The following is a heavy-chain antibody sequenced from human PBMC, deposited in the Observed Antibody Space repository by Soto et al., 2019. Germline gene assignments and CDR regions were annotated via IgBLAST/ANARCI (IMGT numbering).Heavy chain of an antibody. Sequence: EVQLVESGGGVVRPGGSLRLSCAASGFTFDDYGMSWVRQAPGKGLEWVSGINWNAGSTGYADSVKGRFTISRDNARNSLYLQMNSLRAEDTALYHCARSYSASGSYYSALEYWGQGTLVTVSS. CDR2: INWNAGST. D-gene: IGHD3-10*01. V-gene: IGHV3-20*01. CDR1: GFTFDDYG. J-gene: IGHJ4*02. CDR3: ARSYSASGSYYSALEY.